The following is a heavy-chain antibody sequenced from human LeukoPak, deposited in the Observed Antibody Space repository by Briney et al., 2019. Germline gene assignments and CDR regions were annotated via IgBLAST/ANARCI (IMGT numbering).Heavy chain of an antibody. CDR2: LNNSGDST. V-gene: IGHV3-23*01. D-gene: IGHD1-26*01. J-gene: IGHJ4*02. CDR1: GFTFSNYA. CDR3: ARDKGGDYFDY. Sequence: GGSLRLSCTTSGFTFSNYAMSWVRQAPGKGLEWVSALNNSGDSTYYADSVKGRFTISRDNAKNTLYLQMNSLRAEDTAVYYCARDKGGDYFDYWGQGNLVTVSS.